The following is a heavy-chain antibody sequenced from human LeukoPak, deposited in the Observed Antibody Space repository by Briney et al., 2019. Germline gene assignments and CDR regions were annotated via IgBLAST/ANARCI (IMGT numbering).Heavy chain of an antibody. CDR2: LSSSGSAF. CDR1: GFIFSGYE. D-gene: IGHD3-3*01. J-gene: IGHJ4*02. CDR3: ARSARLMKGVVEVTALDD. Sequence: GGSLRLSCAALGFIFSGYEMNWVRRAPGKGLEWIAYLSSSGSAFSYADSVKGRFTIARDNAKNSVYLEMNSLRADDTAVYYCARSARLMKGVVEVTALDDWGQGTLVTVSS. V-gene: IGHV3-48*03.